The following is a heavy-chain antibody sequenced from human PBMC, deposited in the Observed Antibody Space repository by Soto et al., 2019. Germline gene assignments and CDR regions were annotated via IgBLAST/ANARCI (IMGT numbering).Heavy chain of an antibody. J-gene: IGHJ5*02. Sequence: ASVKVSCKASGGTFSSYAISWVRQAPGQGLEWMGGIIPIFGTANYAQKFQGRVTMTTDTSTSTAYMELRSLRSDDTAVYYCARDRGDYVDDWLDPWGQGTLVTVSS. D-gene: IGHD4-17*01. CDR3: ARDRGDYVDDWLDP. CDR2: IIPIFGTA. CDR1: GGTFSSYA. V-gene: IGHV1-69*05.